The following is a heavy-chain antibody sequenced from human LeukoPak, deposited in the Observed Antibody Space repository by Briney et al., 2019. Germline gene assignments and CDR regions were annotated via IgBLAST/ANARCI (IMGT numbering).Heavy chain of an antibody. CDR1: GYTFTGYY. Sequence: ASVTVSCKASGYTFTGYYMHLVRQAPGQGLEWMGWINPNTGDTNYAQKFQGRVTMTRDTSISTAYMELSRLRSDDTAVYYCARDLHWGPDYWGQGTLVTVSS. CDR2: INPNTGDT. D-gene: IGHD7-27*01. J-gene: IGHJ4*02. V-gene: IGHV1-2*02. CDR3: ARDLHWGPDY.